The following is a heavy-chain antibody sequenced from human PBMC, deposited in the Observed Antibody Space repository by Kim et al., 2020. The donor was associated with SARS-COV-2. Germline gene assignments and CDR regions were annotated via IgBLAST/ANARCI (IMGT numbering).Heavy chain of an antibody. D-gene: IGHD2-2*01. CDR1: GGTFSSYA. CDR3: ARGLRDTRTYYYYYGMDV. V-gene: IGHV1-69*13. J-gene: IGHJ6*02. CDR2: IIPIFGTA. Sequence: SVKVSCKASGGTFSSYAISWVRQAPGQGLEWMGGIIPIFGTANYAQKFQGRVTITADESTSTAYMELSSLRSEDTAVYYCARGLRDTRTYYYYYGMDVWGQGTTVTVSS.